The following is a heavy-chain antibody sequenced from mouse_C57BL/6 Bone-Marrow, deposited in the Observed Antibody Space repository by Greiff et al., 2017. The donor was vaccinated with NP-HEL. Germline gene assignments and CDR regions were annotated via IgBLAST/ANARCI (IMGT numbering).Heavy chain of an antibody. CDR3: ARQRVYYGTSYYFDY. Sequence: EVNLVESGGDLVKPGGSLKLSCAASGFTFSSYGMSWVRQTPDKRLEWVATISSGGSYTYYPDSVKGRFTISRDNAKNTLYLQMSSLKSEDTAMYYCARQRVYYGTSYYFDYWGQGTTLTVSS. CDR1: GFTFSSYG. CDR2: ISSGGSYT. V-gene: IGHV5-6*01. D-gene: IGHD1-1*01. J-gene: IGHJ2*01.